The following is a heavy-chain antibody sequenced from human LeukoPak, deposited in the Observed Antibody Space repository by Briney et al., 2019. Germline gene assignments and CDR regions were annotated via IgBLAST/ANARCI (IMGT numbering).Heavy chain of an antibody. CDR1: GYTFTSYG. J-gene: IGHJ5*02. Sequence: APVKVSCKASGYTFTSYGISWARQAPGQGLEWMGWISAYNGNTNYAQKLQGRVTMTTDTSTSTAYMELRSLRSDDTAVYYCARGRRSGSYYNWFDPWGQGTLVTVSS. V-gene: IGHV1-18*01. CDR2: ISAYNGNT. CDR3: ARGRRSGSYYNWFDP. D-gene: IGHD1-26*01.